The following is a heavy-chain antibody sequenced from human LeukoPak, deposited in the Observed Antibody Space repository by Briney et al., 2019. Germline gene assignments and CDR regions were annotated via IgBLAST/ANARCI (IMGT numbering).Heavy chain of an antibody. CDR3: ARQAYGSHFDAFDI. V-gene: IGHV5-51*01. J-gene: IGHJ3*02. CDR2: IYPDDSET. Sequence: GESLKISCKGSGYSFTSYWIGWVRQMPGKGLERMGIIYPDDSETNYSPSFQGQVSMSVDKSITTAYLQWSSLKASDTAIYYCARQAYGSHFDAFDIWGQGTMVTVSS. D-gene: IGHD3-22*01. CDR1: GYSFTSYW.